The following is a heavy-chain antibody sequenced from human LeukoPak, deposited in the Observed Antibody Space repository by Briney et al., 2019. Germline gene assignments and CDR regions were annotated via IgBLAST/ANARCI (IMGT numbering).Heavy chain of an antibody. CDR2: ISDNGSVK. Sequence: GRSLRLSCGASGFTFNNYAMHWVRQAPGKGLEWVIVISDNGSVKYYADSVKGRFTISRDNSKNELYLQMDSLRVDDTAVYFCAREVKSVYFDYWGQGTLVTVSS. CDR3: AREVKSVYFDY. V-gene: IGHV3-30*04. J-gene: IGHJ4*02. CDR1: GFTFNNYA.